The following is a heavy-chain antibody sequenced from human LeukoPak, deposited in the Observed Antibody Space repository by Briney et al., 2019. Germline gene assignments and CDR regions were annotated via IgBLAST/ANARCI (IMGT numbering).Heavy chain of an antibody. CDR1: GGTFSSYA. CDR3: ARDIGNGGIYSANDY. CDR2: IIPILGIA. Sequence: SVKVSCKASGGTFSSYAISWVRQAPGQGLEWMGRIIPILGIANYAQKFQGRVTITADKSTSTAYMELSSLRSEDTAVYYCARDIGNGGIYSANDYWGQGTLVTVSS. V-gene: IGHV1-69*04. D-gene: IGHD4-23*01. J-gene: IGHJ4*02.